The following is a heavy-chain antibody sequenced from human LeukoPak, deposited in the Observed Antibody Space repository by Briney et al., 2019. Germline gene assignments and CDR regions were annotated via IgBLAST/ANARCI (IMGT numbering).Heavy chain of an antibody. V-gene: IGHV4-59*01. Sequence: SETLSLTCTVSGGSISSYYWSWIRQPPGKGLEWIGYLYYSGSTNYNPSLKSRVTISVDTSRNQFSLKLSSVTAADTAVYYRARGAAWFDPWGQGTLVTVSS. CDR2: LYYSGST. J-gene: IGHJ5*02. CDR1: GGSISSYY. CDR3: ARGAAWFDP.